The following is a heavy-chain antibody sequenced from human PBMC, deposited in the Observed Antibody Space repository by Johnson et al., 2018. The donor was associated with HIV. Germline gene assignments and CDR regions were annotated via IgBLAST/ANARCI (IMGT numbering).Heavy chain of an antibody. CDR2: ILYAGSDK. D-gene: IGHD6-19*01. CDR3: ARERWGSSGWSDALDV. V-gene: IGHV3-30*03. CDR1: GFTFSNAG. Sequence: QVQLVESGGGWVQPGGSLRLSCAASGFTFSNAGMSWVRQAPGKGLEWVAVILYAGSDKYYADSVKGRFTISRDNSKNTLYLQMNSLRAEDTAVYYCARERWGSSGWSDALDVWGQGTMVTVSS. J-gene: IGHJ3*01.